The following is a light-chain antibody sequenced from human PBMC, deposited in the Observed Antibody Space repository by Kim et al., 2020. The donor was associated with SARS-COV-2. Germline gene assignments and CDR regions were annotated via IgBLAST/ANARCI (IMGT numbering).Light chain of an antibody. CDR1: TGAVTSDYH. CDR2: DTT. V-gene: IGLV7-43*01. Sequence: PGGTVTLCCASRTGAVTSDYHENWFQQKPGQAPRKLIYDTTNKHSWTPARFSGSLRGGKAALTLSAVQPEDEADYYCRLYCDHAWVFGGGTEVTVL. CDR3: RLYCDHAWV. J-gene: IGLJ3*02.